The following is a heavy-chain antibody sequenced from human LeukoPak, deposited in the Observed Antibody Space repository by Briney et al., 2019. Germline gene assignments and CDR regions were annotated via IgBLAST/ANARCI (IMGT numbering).Heavy chain of an antibody. CDR1: TFTFSSYW. Sequence: GGSLRLSCAASTFTFSSYWMSWVRQAPGKGPEWVATIKDEGSEKYYVDSVSGRFTISRDNAKNSLYLQMNSLRAEDTAVYYCARRGTYQNWFDPWGQGTLVTVSS. CDR3: ARRGTYQNWFDP. CDR2: IKDEGSEK. V-gene: IGHV3-7*01. J-gene: IGHJ5*02. D-gene: IGHD3-16*01.